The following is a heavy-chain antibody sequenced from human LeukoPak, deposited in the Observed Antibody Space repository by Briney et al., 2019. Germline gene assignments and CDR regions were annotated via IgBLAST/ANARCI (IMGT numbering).Heavy chain of an antibody. J-gene: IGHJ6*03. CDR2: IYHSGST. CDR3: ARQGYCSSTSCYRRPYYYYYMDV. CDR1: GYSISSGYY. Sequence: SETLSLTCAVPGYSISSGYYWGWIRQPPGKGLEWIGSIYHSGSTYYNPSLKSRVTISVDTSKNQFSLKLSSVTAADTAVYYCARQGYCSSTSCYRRPYYYYYMDVWGKGTTVTVSS. D-gene: IGHD2-2*01. V-gene: IGHV4-38-2*01.